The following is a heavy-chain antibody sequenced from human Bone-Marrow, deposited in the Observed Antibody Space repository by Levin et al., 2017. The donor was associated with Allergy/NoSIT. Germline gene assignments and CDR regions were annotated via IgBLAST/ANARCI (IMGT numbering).Heavy chain of an antibody. Sequence: GESLKISCQGSGYSFASYWIAWVRQMPGKGLEWMGIIYPSDSDTRYSPSFQGQVTISADMSINTAYLQWNSLKASDTAMYYCARYCSGGSCLERWIAYWGQGTLVTVSS. J-gene: IGHJ4*02. CDR2: IYPSDSDT. CDR1: GYSFASYW. V-gene: IGHV5-51*01. D-gene: IGHD2-15*01. CDR3: ARYCSGGSCLERWIAY.